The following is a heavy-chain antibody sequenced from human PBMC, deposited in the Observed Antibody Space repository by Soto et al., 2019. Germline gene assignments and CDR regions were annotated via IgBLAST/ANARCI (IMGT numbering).Heavy chain of an antibody. Sequence: SETLSLTCTVSGGSISRYYWSWIRQPPGKGLERIGDLYYRGRTNYNPSLKSRVTISVDTSQNQFSLKLSSVTAADTAVYYCSRGIVVVTAISYSFDPWGQGTLVTVSS. J-gene: IGHJ5*02. CDR3: SRGIVVVTAISYSFDP. CDR2: LYYRGRT. D-gene: IGHD2-21*02. V-gene: IGHV4-59*01. CDR1: GGSISRYY.